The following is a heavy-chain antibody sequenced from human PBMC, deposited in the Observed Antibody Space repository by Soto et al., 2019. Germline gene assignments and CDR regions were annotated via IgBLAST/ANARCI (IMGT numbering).Heavy chain of an antibody. CDR3: ARVGMGRYSSGGSRGTYILFDY. CDR1: GGSISSYY. J-gene: IGHJ4*02. Sequence: SETLSLTCTVSGGSISSYYWSWIRQPPGKGLEWIGYIYYSGSTNYNPSLKSRVTISVDTSKNQFSLKLSSVTAADTAVYYCARVGMGRYSSGGSRGTYILFDYWGQGTLVTVSS. V-gene: IGHV4-59*01. CDR2: IYYSGST. D-gene: IGHD2-15*01.